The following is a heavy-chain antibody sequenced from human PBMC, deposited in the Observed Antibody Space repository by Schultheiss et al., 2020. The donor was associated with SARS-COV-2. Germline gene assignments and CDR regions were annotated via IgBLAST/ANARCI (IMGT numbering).Heavy chain of an antibody. CDR1: GYTFTGYY. Sequence: ASVKVSCKASGYTFTGYYMHWVRQAPGQGLEWMGGIIPIFGTANYAQKFQGRVTMTRDTSISTAYMELSRLRSDDTAVYYCARDKEQLASFDYWGQGTLVTVSS. CDR2: IIPIFGTA. D-gene: IGHD6-6*01. J-gene: IGHJ4*02. V-gene: IGHV1-2*02. CDR3: ARDKEQLASFDY.